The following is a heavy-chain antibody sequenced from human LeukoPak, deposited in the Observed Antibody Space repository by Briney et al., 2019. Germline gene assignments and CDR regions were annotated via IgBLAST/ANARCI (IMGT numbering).Heavy chain of an antibody. CDR1: GVSISSGGYY. CDR2: IYYSGST. CDR3: ARDVSDCSSTSCYSHYYYYMDV. J-gene: IGHJ6*03. Sequence: TLSLACTVSGVSISSGGYYWSWLRQHPGKGLEWIGYIYYSGSTYYNPSLKSPVTISVDTSKTQFSLKLSSVTAADTAVYYCARDVSDCSSTSCYSHYYYYMDVWGKGTTVTVSS. D-gene: IGHD2-2*02. V-gene: IGHV4-31*01.